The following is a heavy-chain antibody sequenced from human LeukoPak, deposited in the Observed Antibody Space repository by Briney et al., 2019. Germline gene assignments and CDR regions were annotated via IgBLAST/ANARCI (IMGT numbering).Heavy chain of an antibody. CDR3: TRRSADDSSGYWGS. Sequence: GGSLRLSCAASGFTFSNYWMSWVRQAPGKGLEWVANIKQDGSEKYYVDSVKGRFTISRDNAKNSLYLQMNSLRADDTAVYYCTRRSADDSSGYWGSWGQGTMVTVSS. CDR1: GFTFSNYW. CDR2: IKQDGSEK. D-gene: IGHD3-22*01. V-gene: IGHV3-7*03. J-gene: IGHJ3*01.